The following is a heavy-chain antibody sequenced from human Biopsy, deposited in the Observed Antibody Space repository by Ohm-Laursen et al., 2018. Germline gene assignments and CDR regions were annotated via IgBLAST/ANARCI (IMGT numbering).Heavy chain of an antibody. J-gene: IGHJ5*01. V-gene: IGHV1-2*02. CDR1: AYSFGDHR. Sequence: GASVKVSCKVSAYSFGDHRIHWVRQAPGQGLEWMGWIDPKSGGTNYAQKFQGRVTMTRDTSISTTYMELRRLTSDDTAVFYCARELGDFWGGRQFDFWGQGTLVTVSS. CDR3: ARELGDFWGGRQFDF. CDR2: IDPKSGGT. D-gene: IGHD3-3*01.